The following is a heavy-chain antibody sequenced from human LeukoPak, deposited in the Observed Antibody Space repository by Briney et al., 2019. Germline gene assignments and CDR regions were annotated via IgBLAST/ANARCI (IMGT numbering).Heavy chain of an antibody. D-gene: IGHD3-22*01. Sequence: PSETLSLTCTVSGGSISSYYWSWIRQPPGKGLEWIGYIYYSGSTNYNPSLKSRVTISVVTSKSQFSLNLSSVTAADTAVYYCATARYYDTNFFDYWGQGTLVTVSS. V-gene: IGHV4-59*01. CDR2: IYYSGST. J-gene: IGHJ4*02. CDR3: ATARYYDTNFFDY. CDR1: GGSISSYY.